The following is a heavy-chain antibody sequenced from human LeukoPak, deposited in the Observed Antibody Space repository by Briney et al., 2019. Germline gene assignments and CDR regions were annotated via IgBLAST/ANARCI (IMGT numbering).Heavy chain of an antibody. V-gene: IGHV3-23*01. CDR3: AKGSIGDSFFDY. CDR2: ISGSGGST. D-gene: IGHD2-21*02. Sequence: GGSLRLSCAASGFTFSDHYMDWVRQAPGKGLEWVSAISGSGGSTYYADSVKGRFTISRDNSKNTLYLQMNSLRAEDTAVYYCAKGSIGDSFFDYWGQGTLVTVSS. CDR1: GFTFSDHY. J-gene: IGHJ4*02.